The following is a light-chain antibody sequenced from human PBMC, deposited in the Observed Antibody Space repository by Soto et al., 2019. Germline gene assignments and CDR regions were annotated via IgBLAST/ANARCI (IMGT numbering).Light chain of an antibody. V-gene: IGLV2-14*01. Sequence: QSALTQPASVSGSPGQSITISCIGSSSDVGGYNYVSWYQHHPGIVPKPMIFEVSDRPSGVSNRFSGSNSGNTAYLTISGLQSEDEADYYCSSFSSTRTIIFGGGTKLTVL. CDR3: SSFSSTRTII. CDR2: EVS. J-gene: IGLJ2*01. CDR1: SSDVGGYNY.